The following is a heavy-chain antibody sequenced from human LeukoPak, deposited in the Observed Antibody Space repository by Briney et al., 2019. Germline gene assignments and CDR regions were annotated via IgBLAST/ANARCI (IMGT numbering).Heavy chain of an antibody. Sequence: PGGSLRLSCAASGFTFSSYWMTWVRQAPGKGLEWVSYISSSSSTIYYADSVKGRFTISRDNAKNSLYLQMNSLRDEDTAVYYCASQVAYCGGDCYFTFDPWGQGTLVTVSS. CDR1: GFTFSSYW. D-gene: IGHD2-21*02. CDR3: ASQVAYCGGDCYFTFDP. V-gene: IGHV3-48*02. J-gene: IGHJ5*02. CDR2: ISSSSSTI.